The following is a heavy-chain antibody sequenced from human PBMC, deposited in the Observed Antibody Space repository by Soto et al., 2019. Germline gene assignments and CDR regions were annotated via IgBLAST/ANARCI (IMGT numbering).Heavy chain of an antibody. CDR3: AGIPLSITGPRRGLDV. V-gene: IGHV1-69*12. J-gene: IGHJ6*02. D-gene: IGHD1-20*01. Sequence: QVQLVQSGAEVKKPGSSVKVSCKASGGTFSSYAISWVRQAPGQGLEWMGGIIPIFGTANYAQKFQGRVTITADESTSXAYTERSGMRPKDTAVYYGAGIPLSITGPRRGLDVWGQGATVTVAS. CDR2: IIPIFGTA. CDR1: GGTFSSYA.